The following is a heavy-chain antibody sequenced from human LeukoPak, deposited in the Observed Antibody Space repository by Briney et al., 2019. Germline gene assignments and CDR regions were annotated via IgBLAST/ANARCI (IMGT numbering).Heavy chain of an antibody. V-gene: IGHV4-59*08. CDR3: ARHAYSSSSEGFDY. CDR1: GGSIYGYY. Sequence: SETLSLTCTVSGGSIYGYYWSWIRQPPGQGLEWIGYIYYTGSTNYNPSHKSRASTPVDMSKNQFSLKLRSVTAADTAVYYCARHAYSSSSEGFDYWGQGTLVTVSS. CDR2: IYYTGST. J-gene: IGHJ4*02. D-gene: IGHD6-6*01.